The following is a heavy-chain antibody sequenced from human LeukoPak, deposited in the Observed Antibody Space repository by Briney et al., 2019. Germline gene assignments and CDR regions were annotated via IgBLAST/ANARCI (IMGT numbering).Heavy chain of an antibody. CDR1: EFTFSTYG. D-gene: IGHD1-26*01. Sequence: GGSLRLSCAVSEFTFSTYGMNWVRKAPGKGLEWVSYISAGSGTISYADSVKGRFTISRDNAQNSLYLQMNSLRAEDTAVYYCARRKDSGSQSHDYWGQGTLVTVSS. V-gene: IGHV3-48*01. CDR2: ISAGSGTI. CDR3: ARRKDSGSQSHDY. J-gene: IGHJ4*02.